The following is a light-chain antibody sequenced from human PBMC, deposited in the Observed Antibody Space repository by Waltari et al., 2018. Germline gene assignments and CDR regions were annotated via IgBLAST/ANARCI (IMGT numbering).Light chain of an antibody. CDR2: KVT. V-gene: IGKV2-40*01. CDR3: LQSTTDPYS. CDR1: QSLLHANGNTF. J-gene: IGKJ2*03. Sequence: EIVMTQTPLSLPVTPGEPASISCRSSQSLLHANGNTFLHWYLQKPGQSPRLLISKVTNRESGVPDRFSGSGSGTDFTLKINRVEPEDVGIYYCLQSTTDPYSFGQGTKVEI.